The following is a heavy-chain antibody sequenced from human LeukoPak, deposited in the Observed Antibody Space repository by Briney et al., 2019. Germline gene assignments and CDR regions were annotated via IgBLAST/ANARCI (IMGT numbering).Heavy chain of an antibody. D-gene: IGHD3-22*01. CDR2: IYSGSST. CDR3: ASSVVVMDAFDI. Sequence: GGSLRLSCAASGFTVSSNYMSWVRQAPGKGLEGVSVIYSGSSTYCADSVKGRFTISRDNSKNTLYLQMNSLRAEDTAVYYCASSVVVMDAFDIWGQGTMVTVSS. V-gene: IGHV3-66*01. J-gene: IGHJ3*02. CDR1: GFTVSSNY.